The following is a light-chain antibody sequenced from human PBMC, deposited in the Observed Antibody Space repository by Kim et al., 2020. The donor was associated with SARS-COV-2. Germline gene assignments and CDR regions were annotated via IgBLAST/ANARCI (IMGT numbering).Light chain of an antibody. J-gene: IGLJ3*02. CDR3: QTWATGIATV. V-gene: IGLV4-69*01. CDR1: SGHTSYA. Sequence: QLVLTQSPSVSASLGASVRLTCTLISGHTSYAIAWHQHQPEKGPRVFMKLNSDGSHTKGDGIPDRFSGSSSGTDRYLTISSLQSEDEAVYYCQTWATGIATVFGGGTQLPVL. CDR2: LNSDGSH.